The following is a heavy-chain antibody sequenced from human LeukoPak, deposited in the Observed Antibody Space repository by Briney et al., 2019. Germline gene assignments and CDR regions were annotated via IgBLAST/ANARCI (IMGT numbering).Heavy chain of an antibody. D-gene: IGHD4-17*01. V-gene: IGHV3-23*01. CDR1: VLTFSSYA. CDR3: ARNKWGDYTGSDY. J-gene: IGHJ4*02. Sequence: GGSLRLSCPASVLTFSSYAMSWVRQAPGKGLEWISAISGSGGSTYYADSVKGWFTIPRDNPKNTLYLQMNSLRAEDTAVYYCARNKWGDYTGSDYWGQGTLVTVSS. CDR2: ISGSGGST.